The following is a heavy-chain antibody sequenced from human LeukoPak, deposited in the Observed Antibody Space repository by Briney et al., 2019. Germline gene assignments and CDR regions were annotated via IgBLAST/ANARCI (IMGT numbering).Heavy chain of an antibody. D-gene: IGHD3-22*01. V-gene: IGHV4-59*08. CDR1: AASISGYY. CDR3: ARTRHCYDSSGYYYCDY. Sequence: SESLSLTCPVSAASISGYYASWVRQPAGRGLEWLGHIFYSGRTTYNPSLKGRVPISLKTSKKQFSLKLTSVAATAPAGTYCARTRHCYDSSGYYYCDYWGEGTLVSVSS. CDR2: IFYSGRT. J-gene: IGHJ4*02.